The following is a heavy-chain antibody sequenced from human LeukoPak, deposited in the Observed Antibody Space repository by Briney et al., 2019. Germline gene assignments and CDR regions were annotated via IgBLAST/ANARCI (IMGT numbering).Heavy chain of an antibody. CDR3: AAGVLPTVTNYYYYYMDV. Sequence: GASVKFSCKASGFTSTSSAMQWVRQARGQRLEWIGWIVAGSGNTNYAQKFQERVTITRHTSTTSAPLALSSPRSEDTAAYYFAAGVLPTVTNYYYYYMDVWGKGTTVTVSS. D-gene: IGHD4-17*01. V-gene: IGHV1-58*02. CDR1: GFTSTSSA. J-gene: IGHJ6*03. CDR2: IVAGSGNT.